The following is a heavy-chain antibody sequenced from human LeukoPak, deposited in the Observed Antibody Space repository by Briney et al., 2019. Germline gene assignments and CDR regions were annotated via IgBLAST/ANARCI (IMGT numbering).Heavy chain of an antibody. CDR1: VDSIRRHH. CDR3: ARYANKRLITIDF. CDR2: IYYSGRT. J-gene: IGHJ4*02. V-gene: IGHV4-59*08. Sequence: SETLSLTCTLSVDSIRRHHWSWMRQPPGKGLEWIGYIYYSGRTNYNPSLKSRDTISIDTSKKHFSLKLHSVTAADTAVYYCARYANKRLITIDFWGQGTLVTVST. D-gene: IGHD1-20*01.